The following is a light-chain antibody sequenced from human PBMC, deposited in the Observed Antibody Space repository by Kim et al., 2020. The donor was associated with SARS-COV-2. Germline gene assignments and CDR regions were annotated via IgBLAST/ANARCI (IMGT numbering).Light chain of an antibody. Sequence: GHSVTISCTGTNSDIGISKYVSWYQQHPGKAPKLIIYEVTKRPSGVPDRFSASKSGNVASLTVSGLQAEDEAEYYCSSYAGSNTYVFGTGTKVTVL. V-gene: IGLV2-8*01. J-gene: IGLJ1*01. CDR2: EVT. CDR3: SSYAGSNTYV. CDR1: NSDIGISKY.